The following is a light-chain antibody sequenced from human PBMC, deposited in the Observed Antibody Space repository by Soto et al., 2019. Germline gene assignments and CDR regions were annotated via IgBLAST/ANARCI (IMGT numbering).Light chain of an antibody. CDR3: SSFTTTNPRV. CDR2: DVI. V-gene: IGLV2-14*01. CDR1: SSDIGGYNY. Sequence: QSVLTQPASVSGSPGQSITISCTGTSSDIGGYNYVSWYQQHPGKAPKLMIYDVINRPSGVSNRFSGSKSGNTASLTISGLQTEDEADYYCSSFTTTNPRVFGGGTQLTVL. J-gene: IGLJ2*01.